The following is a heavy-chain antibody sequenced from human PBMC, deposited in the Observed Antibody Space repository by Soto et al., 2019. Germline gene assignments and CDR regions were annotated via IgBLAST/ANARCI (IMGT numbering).Heavy chain of an antibody. V-gene: IGHV3-66*01. Sequence: PGRSPALSPTASGFTVSSNYMSWLRQAPGKGLEWVSVIYSGGSTYYADSVKGRFTISRDNSKNTLYLQMNSLRAEDTAVYYCARGLYSGWHYLYYWGQGNLVTV. CDR2: IYSGGST. D-gene: IGHD5-12*01. CDR1: GFTVSSNY. J-gene: IGHJ4*02. CDR3: ARGLYSGWHYLYY.